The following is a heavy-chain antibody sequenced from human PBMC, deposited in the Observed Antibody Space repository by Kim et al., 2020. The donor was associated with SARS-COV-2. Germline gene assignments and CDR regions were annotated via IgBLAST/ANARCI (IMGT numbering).Heavy chain of an antibody. CDR3: ARDHWYYYYDSSGFSPHNWFDP. Sequence: SETLSLTCTVSGGSISSYYWSWIRQPAGKGLEWIGHIYTSGSTNYNPSLKSRVNMSVDTSKNQFSLKLSSVTAADTAVYYCARDHWYYYYDSSGFSPHNWFDPWGQGNLVTVSS. V-gene: IGHV4-4*07. J-gene: IGHJ5*02. CDR1: GGSISSYY. CDR2: IYTSGST. D-gene: IGHD3-22*01.